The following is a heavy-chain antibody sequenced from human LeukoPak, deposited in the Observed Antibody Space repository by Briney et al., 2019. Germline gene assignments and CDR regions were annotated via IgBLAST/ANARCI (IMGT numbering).Heavy chain of an antibody. CDR3: ARDRGYSYGIDY. Sequence: PSETLSPTCTVSGGSISSGSYYWSWIRQPAGKGLEWIGRIYTSGSTNYNPSLKSRVTISVDTSKNQFSLKLSSVTAADTAVYYCARDRGYSYGIDYWGQGTLVTVSS. D-gene: IGHD5-18*01. CDR1: GGSISSGSYY. CDR2: IYTSGST. V-gene: IGHV4-61*02. J-gene: IGHJ4*02.